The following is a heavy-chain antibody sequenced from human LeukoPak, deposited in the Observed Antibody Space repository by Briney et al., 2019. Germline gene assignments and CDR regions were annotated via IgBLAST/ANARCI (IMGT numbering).Heavy chain of an antibody. V-gene: IGHV1-8*01. D-gene: IGHD2-2*01. Sequence: VASVKVSCKASGYSFSGYDINWVRQATGQGLEWMGWMNPNSGNTGYAQKFQGRVTMTRNTSISTAYMELSSLRSEDTAVYYCARLRGHFSPDCGSTSCYPLTYNWFDPWGQGTLVTVSS. CDR2: MNPNSGNT. CDR1: GYSFSGYD. J-gene: IGHJ5*02. CDR3: ARLRGHFSPDCGSTSCYPLTYNWFDP.